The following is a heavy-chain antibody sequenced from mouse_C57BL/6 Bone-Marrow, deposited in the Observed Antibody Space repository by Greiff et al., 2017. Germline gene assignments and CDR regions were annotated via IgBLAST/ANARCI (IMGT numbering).Heavy chain of an antibody. CDR1: GYTFTDYE. CDR3: TKSSSCWYFDV. V-gene: IGHV1-15*01. J-gene: IGHJ1*03. CDR2: IDPETGGT. Sequence: QVQLKQSGAELVRPGASVTLSCKASGYTFTDYEMHWVKQTPVHGLEWIGAIDPETGGTAYNQKFKGKAILTADKSSSTAYMELRSLTSEDSAVYYCTKSSSCWYFDVWGTGTTVTVSS. D-gene: IGHD1-3*01.